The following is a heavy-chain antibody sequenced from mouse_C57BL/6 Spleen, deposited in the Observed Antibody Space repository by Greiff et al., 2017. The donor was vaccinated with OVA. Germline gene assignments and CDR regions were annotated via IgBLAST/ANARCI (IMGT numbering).Heavy chain of an antibody. J-gene: IGHJ2*01. CDR1: GYAFSSSW. Sequence: QVQLQQSGPELVKPGASVKISCKASGYAFSSSWMNWVKQRPGKGLEWIGRIYPGDGDTNYNGKFKGKATLTADKSSSTAYMQLSSLTSEDSAVYFCARCGGYGSSFPFDYWGQGTTLTVSS. V-gene: IGHV1-82*01. CDR2: IYPGDGDT. D-gene: IGHD1-1*01. CDR3: ARCGGYGSSFPFDY.